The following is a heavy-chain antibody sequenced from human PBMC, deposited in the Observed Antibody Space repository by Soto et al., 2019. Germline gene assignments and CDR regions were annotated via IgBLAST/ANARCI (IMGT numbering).Heavy chain of an antibody. CDR3: ARGSTDSYPGSRIFDF. Sequence: GGYLRLSCVASGLTFGSRAMSWVRQAPGEGLQWVSTITDTGGDAKYADSVRGRFVISRDNSKKTLYLQMTSVTAEDSAMYFCARGSTDSYPGSRIFDFWGRGTLVTVS. D-gene: IGHD3-10*01. V-gene: IGHV3-23*01. J-gene: IGHJ4*02. CDR2: ITDTGGDA. CDR1: GLTFGSRA.